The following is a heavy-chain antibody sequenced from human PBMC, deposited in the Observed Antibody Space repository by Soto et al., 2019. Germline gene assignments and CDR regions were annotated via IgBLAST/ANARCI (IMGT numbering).Heavy chain of an antibody. Sequence: EEQVLESGGGSAQPGGSLRLSCAASGFTFSNYGMTWVRQAPGKGLEWVSSINPRGIDTKYADSVKGRFTIARDNSKNKMYLQMTNLRAEDTAVYYCAKGGAYCYDDCARAYWGQGTLVTVSS. V-gene: IGHV3-23*01. CDR2: INPRGIDT. CDR1: GFTFSNYG. CDR3: AKGGAYCYDDCARAY. D-gene: IGHD2-21*02. J-gene: IGHJ4*02.